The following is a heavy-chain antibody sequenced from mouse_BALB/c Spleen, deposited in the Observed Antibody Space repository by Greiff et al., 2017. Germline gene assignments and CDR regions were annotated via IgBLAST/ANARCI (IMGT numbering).Heavy chain of an antibody. CDR1: GYAFTNYL. D-gene: IGHD2-4*01. CDR3: ARSMITTRGYYAMDY. J-gene: IGHJ4*01. V-gene: IGHV1-54*03. CDR2: INPGSGGT. Sequence: QVQLQQSGAELVRPGTSVKVSCKASGYAFTNYLIEWVKQRPGQGLEWIGVINPGSGGTNYNEKFKGKATLTADKSSSTAYMQLSSLTSDDSAVYFCARSMITTRGYYAMDYWGQGTSVTVSS.